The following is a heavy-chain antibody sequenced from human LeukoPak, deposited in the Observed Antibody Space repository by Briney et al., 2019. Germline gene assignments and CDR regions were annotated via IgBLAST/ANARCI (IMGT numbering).Heavy chain of an antibody. CDR3: ARESWELKY. D-gene: IGHD1-26*01. CDR2: ISSSGTNI. CDR1: GFTFSSYE. J-gene: IGHJ4*02. V-gene: IGHV3-48*03. Sequence: GGSLRLSCAASGFTFSSYEMDWVRQAPGKGLEWVSYISSSGTNIYYAASVKGRFTISRDNAKNPLYLQMNSLRAEDTAVYYCARESWELKYWGQGTLVTVSS.